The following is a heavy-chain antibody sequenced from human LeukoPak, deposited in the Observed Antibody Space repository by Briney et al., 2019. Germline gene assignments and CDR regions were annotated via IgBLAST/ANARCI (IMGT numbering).Heavy chain of an antibody. Sequence: SETLSLTCSVSGGSVSNYYWSWIRQPPGKGLEWIGYIYYSGSTNYNPSLKSRVTISVDTSKNQFSLKLSSVTAADTAVYYCALYSSSWYVLTHWGQGTLVTVSS. CDR1: GGSVSNYY. V-gene: IGHV4-59*08. CDR3: ALYSSSWYVLTH. J-gene: IGHJ4*02. CDR2: IYYSGST. D-gene: IGHD6-13*01.